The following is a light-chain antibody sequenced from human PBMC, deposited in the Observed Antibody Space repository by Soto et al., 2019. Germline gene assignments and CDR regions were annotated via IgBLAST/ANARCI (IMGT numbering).Light chain of an antibody. J-gene: IGKJ5*01. V-gene: IGKV1-39*01. CDR1: QSISRH. CDR3: QQGYSTPVT. Sequence: DIHMTHSPSSLSRSVGDRVTLTCRASQSISRHLNWYQQKPGRAPRLLIYGSSNLQGGVPSRFSGSGSGTDFTLTISSLLPEDFATYYCQQGYSTPVTFGQGTRLEIK. CDR2: GSS.